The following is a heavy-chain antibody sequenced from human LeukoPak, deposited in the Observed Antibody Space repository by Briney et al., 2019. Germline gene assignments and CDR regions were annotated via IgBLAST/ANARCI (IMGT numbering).Heavy chain of an antibody. J-gene: IGHJ6*02. V-gene: IGHV3-30*03. CDR2: ISPDGGEE. Sequence: AGGSLRLSCAASGFTFNSNGLHWVRQAPGKGLEWVAVISPDGGEESYGDSVKGRFTISRDNAKNSLYLQMNSLRAEDTALYYCARYYGDNYYYGLDVWGQGTTVTVSS. CDR1: GFTFNSNG. D-gene: IGHD4-17*01. CDR3: ARYYGDNYYYGLDV.